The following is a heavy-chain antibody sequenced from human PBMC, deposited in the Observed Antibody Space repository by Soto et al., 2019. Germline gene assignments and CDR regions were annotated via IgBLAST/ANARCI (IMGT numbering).Heavy chain of an antibody. Sequence: SETLSLTCTVSGGSISSGGYYCSWIRQHPGKGLEWIGYIYYSGSTYYNPSLKSRVTISVDTSKNPFSLKLSSVTAADTAVYYCARAVNSYGTNYFDYWGQGTLVTVS. CDR1: GGSISSGGYY. V-gene: IGHV4-31*03. J-gene: IGHJ4*02. CDR3: ARAVNSYGTNYFDY. CDR2: IYYSGST. D-gene: IGHD5-18*01.